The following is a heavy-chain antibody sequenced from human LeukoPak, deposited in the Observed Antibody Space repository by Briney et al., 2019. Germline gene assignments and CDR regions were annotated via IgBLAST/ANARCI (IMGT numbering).Heavy chain of an antibody. CDR1: GGSISSYY. Sequence: SETLSLTCTVFGGSISSYYWSWIRQPPGKGLEWIGYIYYSGSTNYNPSLKSRVTISVDTSKNQFSLKLSSVTAADTAVYYCAREGCSSTSCYGAAFDIWGQGTMVTVSS. CDR3: AREGCSSTSCYGAAFDI. J-gene: IGHJ3*02. D-gene: IGHD2-2*01. V-gene: IGHV4-59*01. CDR2: IYYSGST.